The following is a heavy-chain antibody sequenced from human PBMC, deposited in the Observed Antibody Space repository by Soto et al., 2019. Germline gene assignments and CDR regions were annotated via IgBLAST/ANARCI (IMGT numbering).Heavy chain of an antibody. CDR3: NTDRGAVLGFGVVIPFFDY. Sequence: EVQLVESGGGLAKPGGSLRLSCAASGFAFSKAWMNWVRQAPGKGLEWVGRIINKADGATTDYAEPVKGRFTIFRDDSKNTLYLQMNRLQTEDTAVYYCNTDRGAVLGFGVVIPFFDYWGQGTLVTVSS. CDR1: GFAFSKAW. V-gene: IGHV3-15*01. CDR2: IINKADGATT. J-gene: IGHJ4*02. D-gene: IGHD3-3*01.